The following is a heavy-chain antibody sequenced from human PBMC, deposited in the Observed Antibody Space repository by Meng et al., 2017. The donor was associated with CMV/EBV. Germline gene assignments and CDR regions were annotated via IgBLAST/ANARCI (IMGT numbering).Heavy chain of an antibody. D-gene: IGHD2-8*01. J-gene: IGHJ4*02. CDR3: ARDSHHDALY. CDR2: ISSSRTNI. V-gene: IGHV3-21*01. CDR1: RFTFTSQS. Sequence: AKPVGFGRGLGRPGLSLRLSCPASRFTFTSQSMNWVRHAPAKGLGWISCISSSRTNISYEDHVKGRFTISRDNAKNSLYLQMNCLTAEDTAVYYCARDSHHDALYWGQGTLVTVSS.